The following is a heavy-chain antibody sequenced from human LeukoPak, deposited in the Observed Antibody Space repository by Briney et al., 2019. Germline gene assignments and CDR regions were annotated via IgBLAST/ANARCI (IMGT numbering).Heavy chain of an antibody. CDR3: ARAPGIAEPDGYFMDV. CDR2: INANTGNP. Sequence: GASVKVSCKASGYTFTSYAMNWVRQVPGQGLEWMGWINANTGNPTYAQAFTGRFVFSLDTSVSTAYLEISSLKAEDTAVYYCARAPGIAEPDGYFMDVWGKGTTVTVSS. D-gene: IGHD6-13*01. V-gene: IGHV7-4-1*02. CDR1: GYTFTSYA. J-gene: IGHJ6*03.